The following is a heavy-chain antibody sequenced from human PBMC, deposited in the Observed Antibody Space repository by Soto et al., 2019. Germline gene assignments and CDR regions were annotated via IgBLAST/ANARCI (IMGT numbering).Heavy chain of an antibody. J-gene: IGHJ4*02. D-gene: IGHD3-10*01. CDR2: ISSSSSYT. Sequence: PGGSLRLSCAASGFTFSDYYMSWIRQAPGKGLEWVSYISSSSSYTNYADSVKGRFTISRDNAKNSLYLQMNSLRAEDTAVYYCARGNKLLWFGEFFDYWGQGTLVTVSS. V-gene: IGHV3-11*06. CDR1: GFTFSDYY. CDR3: ARGNKLLWFGEFFDY.